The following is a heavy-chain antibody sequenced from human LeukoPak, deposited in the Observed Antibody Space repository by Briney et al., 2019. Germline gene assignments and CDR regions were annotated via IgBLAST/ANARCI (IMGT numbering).Heavy chain of an antibody. V-gene: IGHV4-59*01. CDR2: IYYSGST. CDR1: GGSISSYY. D-gene: IGHD4-11*01. Sequence: PSETLSLTCTVSGGSISSYYWSWIRQPSGKGLEWIGYIYYSGSTNYNPSLKSRVTMSVDTSKNQFSLKLSSVTAADTAVYYCARALRNYSNYLFDYWGQGTLVTVSS. CDR3: ARALRNYSNYLFDY. J-gene: IGHJ4*02.